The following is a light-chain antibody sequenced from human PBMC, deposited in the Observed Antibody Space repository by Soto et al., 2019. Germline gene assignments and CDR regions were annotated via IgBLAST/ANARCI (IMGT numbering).Light chain of an antibody. Sequence: EIVMTQSPATLSVSPGDRATLSCRASQTVINKLAWFQQEPGQAPRLLIYDASTRATGIPARFSGSGSGTEFTLTISSLQSEDFAVYYCQQYNDWQWTFGQGTKVESK. CDR1: QTVINK. CDR3: QQYNDWQWT. J-gene: IGKJ1*01. V-gene: IGKV3-15*01. CDR2: DAS.